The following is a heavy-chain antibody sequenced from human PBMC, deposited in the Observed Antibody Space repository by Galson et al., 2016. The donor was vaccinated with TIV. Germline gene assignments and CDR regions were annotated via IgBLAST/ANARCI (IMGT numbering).Heavy chain of an antibody. Sequence: SGFTFSNAWMTWVRQAPGRGLEWVGRIKSKPDGATTAYAAPVKGRFSISRDDSKDTVYLQMNNLKTEDTALYFCTTDLGYCLTTSCSLGLDYWGQGTLVTVSS. CDR1: GFTFSNAW. V-gene: IGHV3-15*01. CDR3: TTDLGYCLTTSCSLGLDY. D-gene: IGHD2-2*01. CDR2: IKSKPDGATT. J-gene: IGHJ4*02.